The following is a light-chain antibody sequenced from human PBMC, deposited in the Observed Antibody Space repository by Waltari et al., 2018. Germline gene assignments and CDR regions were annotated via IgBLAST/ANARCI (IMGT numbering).Light chain of an antibody. J-gene: IGLJ1*01. Sequence: QSALTQPASVSGSPAQSITISCTGTSSAVGNYNLVSWYQQHPDKAPKLMIYGVSKRPSGVSNRFSGSKSGNTASLTISGLQAEDEADYYCCSYAGTSYVFGTGTKVTVL. CDR1: SSAVGNYNL. CDR3: CSYAGTSYV. CDR2: GVS. V-gene: IGLV2-23*02.